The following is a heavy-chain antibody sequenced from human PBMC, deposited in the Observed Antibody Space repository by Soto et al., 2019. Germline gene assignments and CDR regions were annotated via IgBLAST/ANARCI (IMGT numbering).Heavy chain of an antibody. CDR2: IYQSGTT. D-gene: IGHD7-27*01. CDR1: YGSISHRAYY. Sequence: TSEMLSHTSPVAYGSISHRAYYWGWNRQHPERGQERIGRIYQSGTTYYSPSLRSPVTISVDTPKNQFSLKRTSVTASDTAVYFCARHSVGSYSADWGPVRQTFYLASWSKGSLVTVSS. V-gene: IGHV4-39*01. CDR3: ARHSVGSYSADWGPVRQTFYLAS. J-gene: IGHJ4*02.